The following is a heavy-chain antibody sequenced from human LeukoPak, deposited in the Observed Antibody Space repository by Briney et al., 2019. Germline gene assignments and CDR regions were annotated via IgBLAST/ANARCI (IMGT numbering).Heavy chain of an antibody. CDR2: IYHSGST. J-gene: IGHJ3*02. CDR3: ARRIKVDYYDSSGYSDSGAFDI. Sequence: SETLSLTCTVSGGSISSGGYYWSWIRQPPGKGLEWIGYIYHSGSTYYNPSLKSRVTISVDTSKNQFSLKLSSVTAADTAVYYCARRIKVDYYDSSGYSDSGAFDIWGQGTMVTVSS. D-gene: IGHD3-22*01. V-gene: IGHV4-30-2*01. CDR1: GGSISSGGYY.